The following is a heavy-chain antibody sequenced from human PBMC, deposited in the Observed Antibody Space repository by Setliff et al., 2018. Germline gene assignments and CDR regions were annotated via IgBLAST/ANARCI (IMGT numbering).Heavy chain of an antibody. V-gene: IGHV1-18*01. J-gene: IGHJ3*01. D-gene: IGHD2-2*01. Sequence: ASVKVSCKASGYTFSTYGIAWVRQAPGQGLEWMGWISPYNGYIIYAHKFQGRVTMTTDTSTGTADMELRNLRSDDTAVYYCTRDTNIVVVPPHRTAFDVWGQGTMVTVS. CDR2: ISPYNGYI. CDR1: GYTFSTYG. CDR3: TRDTNIVVVPPHRTAFDV.